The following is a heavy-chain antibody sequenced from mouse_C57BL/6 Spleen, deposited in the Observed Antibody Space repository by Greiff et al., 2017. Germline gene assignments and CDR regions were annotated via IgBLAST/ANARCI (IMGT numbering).Heavy chain of an antibody. D-gene: IGHD1-1*01. CDR1: GYTFTSYW. V-gene: IGHV1-69*01. J-gene: IGHJ2*01. CDR3: ARGLYYYGSSSYLDY. Sequence: QVQLQQPGAELVMPGASVKLSCKASGYTFTSYWMHWVKQRPGQGLEWIGEIDPSDSYTNYNQKFKGKSTLTVDKSSSTAYMQLSSLTSEDSAVYYCARGLYYYGSSSYLDYWGQGTTLTVSS. CDR2: IDPSDSYT.